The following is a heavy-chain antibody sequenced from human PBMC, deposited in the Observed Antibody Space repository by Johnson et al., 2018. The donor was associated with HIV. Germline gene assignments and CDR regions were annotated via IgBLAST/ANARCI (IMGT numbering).Heavy chain of an antibody. V-gene: IGHV3-30*02. CDR2: IRYDGSKK. CDR1: GFTFSSYA. CDR3: AKEGLI. J-gene: IGHJ3*02. Sequence: QVKLVESGGGVVQPGMSMRLSCAASGFTFSSYAMSWVRQAPGKGLEWVTFIRYDGSKKYYADSVKGRFTISRDNSKNTLHLQMNSLITEDTAVYYCAKEGLIWGQGTMVTVSS. D-gene: IGHD3/OR15-3a*01.